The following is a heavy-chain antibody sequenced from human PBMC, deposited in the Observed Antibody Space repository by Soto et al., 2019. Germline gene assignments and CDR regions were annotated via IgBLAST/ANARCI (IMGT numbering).Heavy chain of an antibody. CDR1: GFTFGGYA. CDR3: AKDRSIWYGHPVDN. J-gene: IGHJ4*02. Sequence: EVQLLESGGGLAQPGGSLRLSCAASGFTFGGYAMSWVRQAPGRGLDWVSGISHNGDATYYADSVKGRFTISRDNSRNTLYLEMNSLGAEDSAVYYCAKDRSIWYGHPVDNWGQGILVTVSS. D-gene: IGHD6-13*01. V-gene: IGHV3-23*01. CDR2: ISHNGDAT.